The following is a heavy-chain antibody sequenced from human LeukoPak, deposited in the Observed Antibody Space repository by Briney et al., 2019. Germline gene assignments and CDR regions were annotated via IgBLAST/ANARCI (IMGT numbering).Heavy chain of an antibody. CDR2: ISGSGGST. Sequence: GSLRLSCAASGFTFSSYAMSWVRQAPGKGLEWVSAISGSGGSTYYADSVKGRFAISTDNSKNTLYLQMNSLRAEDTAVYYCARDIAADAYSFFDYWGQGTLVTVSS. CDR1: GFTFSSYA. J-gene: IGHJ4*02. D-gene: IGHD5-24*01. V-gene: IGHV3-23*01. CDR3: ARDIAADAYSFFDY.